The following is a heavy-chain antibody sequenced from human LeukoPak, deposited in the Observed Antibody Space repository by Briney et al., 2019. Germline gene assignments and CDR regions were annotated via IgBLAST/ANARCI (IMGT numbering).Heavy chain of an antibody. CDR3: ARGYCSGGSCYEGWFDP. V-gene: IGHV4-34*01. Sequence: PSETLSLTCAVYGGSFSGYYWSWIRQPPGKGLEWIGEINHSGSTNYNPSLKSRVTISVDTTKNQFSLKLSSVTATDTAVYYCARGYCSGGSCYEGWFDPGAREPWSPSP. J-gene: IGHJ5*02. D-gene: IGHD2-15*01. CDR1: GGSFSGYY. CDR2: INHSGST.